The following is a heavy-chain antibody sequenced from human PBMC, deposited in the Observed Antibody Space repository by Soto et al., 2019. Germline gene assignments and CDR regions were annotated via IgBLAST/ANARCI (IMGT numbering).Heavy chain of an antibody. J-gene: IGHJ4*02. D-gene: IGHD5-12*01. CDR1: GYTFTNYA. Sequence: GASVKVSCKASGYTFTNYAMHWVRQAPGQRLEWMGWINAGNGNTKYSQKFQGRVTITRDTSASTAYMELSSLRSEDTAVYYCARVSGYYLPDYSGQGTLVTVSS. V-gene: IGHV1-3*01. CDR2: INAGNGNT. CDR3: ARVSGYYLPDY.